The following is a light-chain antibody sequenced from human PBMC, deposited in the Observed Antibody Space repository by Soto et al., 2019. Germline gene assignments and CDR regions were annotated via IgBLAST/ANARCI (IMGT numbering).Light chain of an antibody. CDR3: QQYGGLPT. CDR2: GAS. V-gene: IGKV3-20*01. CDR1: QSVTRSY. J-gene: IGKJ1*01. Sequence: IVLTQSPGTRSLSPGERVTLSCRASQSVTRSYIAWYQQKSGQAPRLLLYGASSRATGIPDRFRGIGSGTDFTLTISRMEPEDFAVDYCQQYGGLPTFGQGTKVDIK.